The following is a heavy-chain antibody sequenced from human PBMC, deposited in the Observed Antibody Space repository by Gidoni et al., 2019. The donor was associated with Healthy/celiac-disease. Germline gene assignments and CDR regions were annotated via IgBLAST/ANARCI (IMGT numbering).Heavy chain of an antibody. D-gene: IGHD6-13*01. V-gene: IGHV3-48*02. CDR3: ARVESSSWYYYYYGMDV. CDR1: GFTFSSYS. Sequence: EVQLVESGGGLVQPGGSLRLSCAASGFTFSSYSMNWVRQAPGKGLEWVSYISSSSSTIYYADSVKGRFTISRDNAKNSLYLQMNSLRDEDTAVYYCARVESSSWYYYYYGMDVWGQGTTVTVSS. J-gene: IGHJ6*02. CDR2: ISSSSSTI.